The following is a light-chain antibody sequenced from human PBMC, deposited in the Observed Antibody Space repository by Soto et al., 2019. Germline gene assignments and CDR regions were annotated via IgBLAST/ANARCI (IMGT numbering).Light chain of an antibody. Sequence: QSVLSHPPSASGTPGHRVTISCSGSSSNIGSNYVYWYQQLPGTAPKLLIYSNNQRPSGVPDRFSGSKSGTSASLAISGLRSEDEDDYYCAAWDDSLSGYVFGTGTKSPS. CDR1: SSNIGSNY. J-gene: IGLJ1*01. CDR2: SNN. V-gene: IGLV1-47*02. CDR3: AAWDDSLSGYV.